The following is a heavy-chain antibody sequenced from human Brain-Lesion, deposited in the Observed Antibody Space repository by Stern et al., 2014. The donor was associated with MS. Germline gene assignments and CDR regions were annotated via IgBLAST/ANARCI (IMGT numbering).Heavy chain of an antibody. Sequence: SSGGYYWSWIRQPAGKGLEWIGRIFNSGSTSYNPSLKSRVTISIDPSKNQFSLRLNSMTAADTAVYYCARGRVVPGFQYYATDVWGQGTTVIVSS. V-gene: IGHV4-61*02. D-gene: IGHD2-2*01. CDR2: IFNSGST. J-gene: IGHJ6*02. CDR1: SSGGYY. CDR3: ARGRVVPGFQYYATDV.